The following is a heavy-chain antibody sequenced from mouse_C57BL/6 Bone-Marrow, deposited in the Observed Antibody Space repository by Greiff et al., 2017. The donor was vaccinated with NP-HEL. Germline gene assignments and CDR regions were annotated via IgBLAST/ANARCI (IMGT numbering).Heavy chain of an antibody. Sequence: VKLMESGPGLVAPSQSLSITCTVSGFSLTSYAISWVRQPPGKGLEWLGVIWTGGGTNYNSALKSRLSISKDNSKSQVFLKMNSLQTDDTARYYCARYLLEGREDWFAYWGQGTLVTVSA. D-gene: IGHD2-14*01. CDR1: GFSLTSYA. J-gene: IGHJ3*01. CDR3: ARYLLEGREDWFAY. V-gene: IGHV2-9-1*01. CDR2: IWTGGGT.